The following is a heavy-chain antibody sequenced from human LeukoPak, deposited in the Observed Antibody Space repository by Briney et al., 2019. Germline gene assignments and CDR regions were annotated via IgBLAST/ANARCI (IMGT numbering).Heavy chain of an antibody. CDR3: ARGPSGYHNT. CDR2: INSDGSST. V-gene: IGHV3-74*01. CDR1: GFTLSNAW. D-gene: IGHD5-12*01. Sequence: PGGSLRLSCAASGFTLSNAWMNWVRQAPGKGLVWVSRINSDGSSTSYADSVKGRFTISRDNAKNTLYLQMNSLRAEDTAVYYCARGPSGYHNTGGQGTLVTVSS. J-gene: IGHJ4*02.